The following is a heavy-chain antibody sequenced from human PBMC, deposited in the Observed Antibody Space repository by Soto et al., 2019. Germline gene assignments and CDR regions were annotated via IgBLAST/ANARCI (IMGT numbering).Heavy chain of an antibody. Sequence: SVKVSCKAPGYTFTGYHMHWVRQAPGQGLEWMGWINPNSGGTNYAQKFQGRVTMTRDTSISTAYMELSRLRSDDTAVYYCARSARMVSYYYGMDVWGQGTTVTVSS. J-gene: IGHJ6*02. CDR3: ARSARMVSYYYGMDV. CDR2: INPNSGGT. D-gene: IGHD5-12*01. V-gene: IGHV1-2*02. CDR1: GYTFTGYH.